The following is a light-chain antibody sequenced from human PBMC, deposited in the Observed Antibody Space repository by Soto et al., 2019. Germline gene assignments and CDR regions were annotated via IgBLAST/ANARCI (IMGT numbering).Light chain of an antibody. CDR2: KAS. CDR1: QSIDTW. J-gene: IGKJ2*01. CDR3: QDYSSYSYT. V-gene: IGKV1-5*03. Sequence: DIPMTQSPSTLAASVGDRVTFTCRASQSIDTWLAWYQQKPGKAPKLLIYKASNLEGGVPSRFSGSGSGTEFTLTISSLQPDDSATYYCQDYSSYSYTFGQGTRLEIK.